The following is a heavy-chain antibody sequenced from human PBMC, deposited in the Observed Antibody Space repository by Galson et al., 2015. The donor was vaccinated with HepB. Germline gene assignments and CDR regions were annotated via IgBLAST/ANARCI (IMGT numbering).Heavy chain of an antibody. D-gene: IGHD6-19*01. J-gene: IGHJ4*02. CDR1: GFTFSNYG. CDR3: AKDPYLYSALAGTMAGFDY. V-gene: IGHV3-30*18. Sequence: SLRLSCAASGFTFSNYGMHWVRQAPGKGLEWVAVISYDGSNKYYADSVKGRFTISRDNSKNTLYPKMNSLRAEDTALCYCAKDPYLYSALAGTMAGFDYWGQGTLVTVSS. CDR2: ISYDGSNK.